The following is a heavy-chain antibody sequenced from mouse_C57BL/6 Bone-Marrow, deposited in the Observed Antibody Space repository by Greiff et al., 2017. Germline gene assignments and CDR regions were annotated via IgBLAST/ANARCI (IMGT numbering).Heavy chain of an antibody. CDR2: IDPENGDT. D-gene: IGHD1-1*01. J-gene: IGHJ2*01. CDR3: TTTVVPRDYFDY. Sequence: EVQLQQSGAELVRPGASVKLSCTASGFNIKDDYMHWVKQRPERGLEWIGWIDPENGDTEYASKFQGKATITADTSSNTAYLQLSSLTSEDTAVYYCTTTVVPRDYFDYWGQGTTLTVSS. V-gene: IGHV14-4*01. CDR1: GFNIKDDY.